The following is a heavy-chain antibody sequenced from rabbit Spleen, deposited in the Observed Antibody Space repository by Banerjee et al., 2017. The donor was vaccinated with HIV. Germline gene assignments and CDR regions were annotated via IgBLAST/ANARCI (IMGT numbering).Heavy chain of an antibody. CDR2: IDIGSSGFT. D-gene: IGHD1-1*01. CDR1: GLDFSGDSY. Sequence: QSLEESGGDLVKPGASLTLTCKASGLDFSGDSYDSYMCWVRQAPGKGLEWIACIDIGSSGFTYFAGWAKGRFTISKTSSTTVTLQMTSLTAADTATYFCARDTSSSFSSYGMDLWGQGTLVTVS. J-gene: IGHJ6*01. CDR3: ARDTSSSFSSYGMDL. V-gene: IGHV1S40*01.